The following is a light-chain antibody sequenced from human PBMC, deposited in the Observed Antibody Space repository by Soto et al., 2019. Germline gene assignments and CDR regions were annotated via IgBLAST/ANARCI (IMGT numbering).Light chain of an antibody. V-gene: IGLV2-23*02. CDR3: CSFAGSSTLV. J-gene: IGLJ3*02. CDR2: EVI. Sequence: QSVLTQPASVSGSPGQSITISCTGTSSDVGSYNLVSWYQQHPGKAPQLMIYEVIKRPSGVSNRFSGSKSGNTASLTSSGLQAEDEADYYCCSFAGSSTLVFGGVTKLTVL. CDR1: SSDVGSYNL.